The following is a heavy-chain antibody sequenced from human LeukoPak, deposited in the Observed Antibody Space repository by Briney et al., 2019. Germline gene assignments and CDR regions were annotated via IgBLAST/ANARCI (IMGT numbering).Heavy chain of an antibody. J-gene: IGHJ4*02. Sequence: GGSLRLSCAASGFTVSSNYMSWVRQAPGKGLEWASVIYSGGSTYYADSVKGRFTISRDNSKNTLYLQMNSLRAEDTAVYYCARVGNHYTLVYWGQGTLVTVSS. V-gene: IGHV3-66*01. CDR3: ARVGNHYTLVY. CDR1: GFTVSSNY. D-gene: IGHD4-23*01. CDR2: IYSGGST.